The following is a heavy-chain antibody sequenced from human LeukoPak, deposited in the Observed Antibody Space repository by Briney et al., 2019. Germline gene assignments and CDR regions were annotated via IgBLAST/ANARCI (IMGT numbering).Heavy chain of an antibody. CDR3: ARVSGWYWFDX. CDR1: GYTFSSYA. V-gene: IGHV3-64*01. D-gene: IGHD6-19*01. CDR2: ISSNGRTT. Sequence: GGSLRLSCVASGYTFSSYALHWVRQAPGKGLEYVSAISSNGRTTFYANSVKGRFTISRDNSKNTLYLQMGSLRAEDTAVYYCARVSGWYWFDXXGQGXXVTV. J-gene: IGHJ5*02.